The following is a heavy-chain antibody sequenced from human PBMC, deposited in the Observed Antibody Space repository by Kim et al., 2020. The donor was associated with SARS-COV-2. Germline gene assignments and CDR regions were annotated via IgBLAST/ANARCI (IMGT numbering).Heavy chain of an antibody. CDR1: GFTFSSYS. J-gene: IGHJ4*02. V-gene: IGHV3-21*01. D-gene: IGHD6-13*01. Sequence: GGSLRLSCAASGFTFSSYSMNWVRQAPGKGLEWVSSISSSSSYIYYADSVKGRFTISRDNAKNSLYLQMNSLRAEDTAVYYCARDKCIAAAAYWGQGALGTVSS. CDR3: ARDKCIAAAAY. CDR2: ISSSSSYI.